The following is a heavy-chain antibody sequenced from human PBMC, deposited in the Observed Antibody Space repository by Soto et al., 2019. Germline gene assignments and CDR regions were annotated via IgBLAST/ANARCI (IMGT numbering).Heavy chain of an antibody. Sequence: EVQLMESGGGSVQPGGSLRLSCAASGFTVSINYMSWVRQAPGKGLEWVSVIYSGGGTYYADAVKGRFTISRHNSKNMLYLQMNGLRAEDTAVYYCASGSSSGRHYWGQGTLVTVSS. CDR2: IYSGGGT. CDR1: GFTVSINY. CDR3: ASGSSSGRHY. D-gene: IGHD6-19*01. J-gene: IGHJ4*02. V-gene: IGHV3-53*04.